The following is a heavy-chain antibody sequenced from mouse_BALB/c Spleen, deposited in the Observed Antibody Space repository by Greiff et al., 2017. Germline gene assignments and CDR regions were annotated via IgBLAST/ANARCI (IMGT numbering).Heavy chain of an antibody. V-gene: IGHV14-1*02. D-gene: IGHD2-1*01. J-gene: IGHJ3*01. CDR3: ARSDYGNPWFAY. CDR2: IDPENGNT. CDR1: GFNIKDYY. Sequence: EVQRVESGAELVRPGALVKLSCKASGFNIKDYYMHWVKQRPEQGLEWIGWIDPENGNTIYDPKFQGKASITADTSSNTAYLQLSSLTSEDTAVYYCARSDYGNPWFAYWGQGTLVTVSA.